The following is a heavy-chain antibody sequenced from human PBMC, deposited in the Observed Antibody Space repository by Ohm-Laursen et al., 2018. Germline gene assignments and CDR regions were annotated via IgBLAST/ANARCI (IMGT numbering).Heavy chain of an antibody. V-gene: IGHV4-34*01. J-gene: IGHJ3*02. CDR1: GGSFSGYY. CDR3: ARETSLRAFDI. D-gene: IGHD4-11*01. CDR2: INHSGST. Sequence: GTLSLTCAVYGGSFSGYYWSWIRQPPGKGLEWIGEINHSGSTNYNPSLKSRVTISVDTSKNQFPLKLSSVTAADTAVYYCARETSLRAFDIWGQGTMVTVSS.